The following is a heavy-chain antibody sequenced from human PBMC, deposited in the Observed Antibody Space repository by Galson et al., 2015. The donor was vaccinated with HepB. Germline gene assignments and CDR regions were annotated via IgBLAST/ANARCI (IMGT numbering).Heavy chain of an antibody. V-gene: IGHV3-9*01. CDR2: ISWNSGSI. CDR1: GFKFDDFA. J-gene: IGHJ4*02. D-gene: IGHD3-22*01. Sequence: SLRLSCAASGFKFDDFAMYWVRQAPGKGLEWVSGISWNSGSIGYADSVKGRFTISRDNAKKSLYLQMNSLRAEDTDLYYCAKNGRSDSTGYFDPYFDYWGRGTLVTVSS. CDR3: AKNGRSDSTGYFDPYFDY.